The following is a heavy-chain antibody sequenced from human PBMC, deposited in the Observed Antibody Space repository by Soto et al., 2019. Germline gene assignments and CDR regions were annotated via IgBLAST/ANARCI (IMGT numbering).Heavy chain of an antibody. CDR1: GGTFSSYT. V-gene: IGHV1-69*02. CDR2: IIPILGIA. CDR3: ASLSFWMTTVTEAYYYYYYMDV. Sequence: ASVKVSCKASGGTFSSYTISWVRQAPGQGLEWMGRIIPILGIANYAQKFQGRVTITADKSTSTAYMELSSLRSEDTAVYYCASLSFWMTTVTEAYYYYYYMDVWGKGTTVTVSS. J-gene: IGHJ6*03. D-gene: IGHD4-17*01.